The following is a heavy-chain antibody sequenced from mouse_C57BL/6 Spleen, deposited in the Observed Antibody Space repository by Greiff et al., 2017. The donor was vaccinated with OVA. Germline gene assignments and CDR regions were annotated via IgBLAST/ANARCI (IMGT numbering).Heavy chain of an antibody. CDR1: GFTFSSYG. Sequence: EVMLVESGGDLVKPGGSLKLSCAASGFTFSSYGMSWVRPTPDKRLEWVATISSGGSYTYYPDSVKGRVTISRDNAKNTLYLQVSSLKSEDTAMYYCARSEYFDVWGTGTTVTVSS. V-gene: IGHV5-6*01. CDR3: ARSEYFDV. J-gene: IGHJ1*03. CDR2: ISSGGSYT.